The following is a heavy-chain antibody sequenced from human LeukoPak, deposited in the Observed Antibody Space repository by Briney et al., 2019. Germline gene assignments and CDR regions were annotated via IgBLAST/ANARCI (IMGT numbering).Heavy chain of an antibody. D-gene: IGHD3-10*01. CDR1: GYTFTSYA. Sequence: ASVKVSCKASGYTFTSYAMNWVRQAPGQGLEWMGWMNTNTGSPTYAQGFTGRFVFSLDTSVSTAYLQISSLKAEDTAVYYCARDTGFSMVRGILFWGQGTLVTVSS. J-gene: IGHJ4*02. CDR2: MNTNTGSP. V-gene: IGHV7-4-1*02. CDR3: ARDTGFSMVRGILF.